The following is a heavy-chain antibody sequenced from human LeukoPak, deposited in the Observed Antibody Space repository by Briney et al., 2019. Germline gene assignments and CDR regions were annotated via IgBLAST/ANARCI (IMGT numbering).Heavy chain of an antibody. CDR3: ATAGVDVGDAFDI. Sequence: ASVKVSCKASGYTFSSYDINWVRQATGQGLEWMGWMNPNSGNTGYAQKFQGRVTITRNTSISTAYMELSSLRSEDTAVYYCATAGVDVGDAFDIWGQGTMVTVSS. CDR1: GYTFSSYD. D-gene: IGHD7-27*01. V-gene: IGHV1-8*03. CDR2: MNPNSGNT. J-gene: IGHJ3*02.